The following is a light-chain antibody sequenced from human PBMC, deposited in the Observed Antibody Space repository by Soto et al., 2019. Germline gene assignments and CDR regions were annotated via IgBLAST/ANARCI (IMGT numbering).Light chain of an antibody. Sequence: QSVLTQPPSVSGAPGQRVTISCTENSSNIGAGYDVHWYQQLPGTAPKLLIYDNSNRPSGVPDRFSGSKSGTSASLAITGLQAEDESDYSCQSYDSSLSGAVFGGGTQLTVL. CDR3: QSYDSSLSGAV. V-gene: IGLV1-40*01. J-gene: IGLJ7*01. CDR1: SSNIGAGYD. CDR2: DNS.